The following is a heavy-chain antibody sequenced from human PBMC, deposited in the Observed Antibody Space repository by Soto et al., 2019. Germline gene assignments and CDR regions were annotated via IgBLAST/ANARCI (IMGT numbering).Heavy chain of an antibody. J-gene: IGHJ4*02. V-gene: IGHV1-18*01. CDR2: ISAYNGNT. Sequence: QVQLVQSGAEVKKPGASVKVSCKASGYTFTSYGISWVRQAPGQGLEWMGWISAYNGNTNYAQKLQGRVTMTTDTSTSTAYMELMSLRSDDTAVYYCARVNTIDSSGYYYYYFDYWGQGTLVTVSS. CDR1: GYTFTSYG. D-gene: IGHD3-22*01. CDR3: ARVNTIDSSGYYYYYFDY.